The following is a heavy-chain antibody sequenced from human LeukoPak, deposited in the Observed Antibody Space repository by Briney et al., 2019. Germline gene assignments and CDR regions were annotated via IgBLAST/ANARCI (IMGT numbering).Heavy chain of an antibody. Sequence: SETLSLTCTVSGGSISSYYWSWIRQPPGKGLEWIGYIYYSGSTNYNPSLKSRVTISVDTSKNQFPLKLSSVTAADTAVYYCARWVSSSWSPYYYYGMDVWGQGTTVTVSS. J-gene: IGHJ6*02. V-gene: IGHV4-59*01. CDR3: ARWVSSSWSPYYYYGMDV. D-gene: IGHD6-13*01. CDR1: GGSISSYY. CDR2: IYYSGST.